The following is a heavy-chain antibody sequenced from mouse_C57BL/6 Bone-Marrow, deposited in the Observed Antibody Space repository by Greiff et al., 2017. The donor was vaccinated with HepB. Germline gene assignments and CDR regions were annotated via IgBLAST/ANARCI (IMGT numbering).Heavy chain of an antibody. CDR2: IDPENGDT. Sequence: EVQLQQSGAELVRPGASVKLSCTASGFNIKDDYMHWVKQRPEQGLEWIGWIDPENGDTEYASKFQGKATITADTSSNTAYLQLSSLTSEDTAVYYCTTSGGFDYWCQGTTLTVSS. CDR1: GFNIKDDY. V-gene: IGHV14-4*01. J-gene: IGHJ2*01. CDR3: TTSGGFDY.